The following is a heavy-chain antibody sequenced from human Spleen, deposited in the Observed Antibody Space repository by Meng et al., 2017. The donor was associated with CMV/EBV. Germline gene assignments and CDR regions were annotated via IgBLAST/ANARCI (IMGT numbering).Heavy chain of an antibody. V-gene: IGHV1-2*02. D-gene: IGHD4-23*01. J-gene: IGHJ3*02. CDR2: INPNSGGT. Sequence: ASVNVSCKASGYIFSDYNIHWVRQAPGQGLECMGWINPNSGGTSRARKFQGRVTMTRDTPISTAYMELSRLRSDDTAVYYCARATAYGGKLDDGFDMWGQGTMVTVSS. CDR1: GYIFSDYN. CDR3: ARATAYGGKLDDGFDM.